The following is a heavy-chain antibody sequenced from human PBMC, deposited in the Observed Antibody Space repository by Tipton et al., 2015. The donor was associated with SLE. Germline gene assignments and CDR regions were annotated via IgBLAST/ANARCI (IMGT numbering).Heavy chain of an antibody. J-gene: IGHJ3*01. V-gene: IGHV4-59*01. Sequence: TLSLTCTVSGGSISSYYWSWIRQPPGKGLEWIGYIYYTGNTNYNPSLKSRVTMSVDTSKSQFSLKLTFVIAADTAIYYCARMGLCTTTTCNEGAFDVWGQESMVTVSS. CDR1: GGSISSYY. CDR2: IYYTGNT. CDR3: ARMGLCTTTTCNEGAFDV. D-gene: IGHD2-2*01.